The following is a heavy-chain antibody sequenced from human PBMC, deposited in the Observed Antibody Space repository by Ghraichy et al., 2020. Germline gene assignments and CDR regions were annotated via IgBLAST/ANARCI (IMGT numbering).Heavy chain of an antibody. D-gene: IGHD2-15*01. CDR1: GFTFSAYG. Sequence: GGSLRLSCAASGFTFSAYGMHWVRQAPGKGLEWVAVISYDGSKTFYADSVKGRFTVSRDNSKNTLYLQMNSLRAEDTAVYYCAKDGHDLVVAATMPLFGYYYYYMDVWGEGTTVTVSS. J-gene: IGHJ6*03. CDR3: AKDGHDLVVAATMPLFGYYYYYMDV. CDR2: ISYDGSKT. V-gene: IGHV3-30*18.